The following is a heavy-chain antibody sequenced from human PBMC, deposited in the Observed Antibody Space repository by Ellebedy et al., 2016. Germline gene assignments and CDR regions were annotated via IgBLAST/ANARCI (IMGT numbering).Heavy chain of an antibody. V-gene: IGHV1-46*01. D-gene: IGHD3-10*01. CDR1: GYTFTSYY. Sequence: ASVKVSXXASGYTFTSYYMHWVRQAPGQGLEWMGIINPSGGSTSYAQKFQGWVTMTRDTSISTAYMELSRLRSDDTAVYYCARASTSRGSRRSFDYWGQGTLVTVSS. J-gene: IGHJ4*02. CDR2: INPSGGST. CDR3: ARASTSRGSRRSFDY.